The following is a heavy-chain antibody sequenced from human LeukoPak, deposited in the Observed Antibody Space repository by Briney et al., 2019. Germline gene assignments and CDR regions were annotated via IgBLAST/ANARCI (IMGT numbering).Heavy chain of an antibody. CDR3: ARQLWFGELFPFDY. CDR1: GGSISSSSYY. V-gene: IGHV4-39*07. D-gene: IGHD3-10*01. CDR2: IYYSGST. J-gene: IGHJ4*02. Sequence: PSETLSLTCTVSGGSISSSSYYWGWIRQPPGKGLEWIGSIYYSGSTYYNPSLKSRVTISVDTSKNQFSLKLSSVTAADTAVYYCARQLWFGELFPFDYWGQGTLVTVPS.